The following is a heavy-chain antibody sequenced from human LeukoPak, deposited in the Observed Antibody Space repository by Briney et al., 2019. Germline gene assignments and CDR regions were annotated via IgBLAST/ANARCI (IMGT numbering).Heavy chain of an antibody. CDR3: AREGYYYDSSGYDY. Sequence: SETLSLTCAVYGGSFSGYYWSWIRQPPGKGLEWIGEINHSGSTNYNPSLKSRVTISVDTSKNQFSLKLSSVTAADTAVYYCAREGYYYDSSGYDYWGQGTLVTVSS. D-gene: IGHD3-22*01. CDR2: INHSGST. V-gene: IGHV4-34*01. J-gene: IGHJ4*02. CDR1: GGSFSGYY.